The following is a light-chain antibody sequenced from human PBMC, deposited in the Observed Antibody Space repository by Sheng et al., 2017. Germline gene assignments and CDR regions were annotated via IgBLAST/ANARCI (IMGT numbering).Light chain of an antibody. V-gene: IGKV1-39*01. Sequence: DIEMTQSPSSLSASPGDRITITCRASQSIGSYLNWYQQRPGKPKPTWSMLHPLCTVGSRSRFSGSGSGTDFTLTISSLQPEDFATYYCQQTYSTLSITFGQGTRLEIK. CDR2: LHP. CDR3: QQTYSTLSIT. CDR1: QSIGSY. J-gene: IGKJ5*01.